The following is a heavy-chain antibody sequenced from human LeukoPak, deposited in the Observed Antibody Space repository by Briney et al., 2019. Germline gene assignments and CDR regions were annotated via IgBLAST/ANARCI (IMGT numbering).Heavy chain of an antibody. V-gene: IGHV1-2*02. CDR2: INPNSGGT. Sequence: ASVKVSCKASGYTFTGYYMHWVRQAPGQGLEWMGWINPNSGGTNYAQKFQGRVTITRDTSISTAYMELSSLRSDDTAVYYCASTVRDIAAAFDYWGQGTLVTVSS. CDR3: ASTVRDIAAAFDY. CDR1: GYTFTGYY. D-gene: IGHD6-13*01. J-gene: IGHJ4*02.